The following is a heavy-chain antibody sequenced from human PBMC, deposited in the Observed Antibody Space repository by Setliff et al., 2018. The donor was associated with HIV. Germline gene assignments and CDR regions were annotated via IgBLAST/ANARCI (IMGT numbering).Heavy chain of an antibody. CDR2: ISSSGSTI. V-gene: IGHV3-11*01. CDR3: ARDVREPFWSGYYGHYYYYMDV. Sequence: PGGSLRLSCAASGFTFSDYYMSWIRQAPGKGLEWVSYISSSGSTIYYADSVKGRFTISRDNAKNSLYLQMNSLRAEDTAVYYCARDVREPFWSGYYGHYYYYMDVWGKGTTVTVSS. J-gene: IGHJ6*03. D-gene: IGHD3-3*01. CDR1: GFTFSDYY.